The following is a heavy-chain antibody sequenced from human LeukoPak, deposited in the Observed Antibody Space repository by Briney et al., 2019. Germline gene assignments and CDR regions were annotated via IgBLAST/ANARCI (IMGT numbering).Heavy chain of an antibody. CDR1: GYTFTSYA. Sequence: GASVKVSCKASGYTFTSYAMHWVRQAPGQRLEWMGWINAGNGNTKYSQKLQGRVTITRDTSASTAYMELSSLRSEDTAVYYCARGNRGSSFRGGMDVWGQGTTVTVSS. J-gene: IGHJ6*02. D-gene: IGHD6-13*01. CDR3: ARGNRGSSFRGGMDV. V-gene: IGHV1-3*01. CDR2: INAGNGNT.